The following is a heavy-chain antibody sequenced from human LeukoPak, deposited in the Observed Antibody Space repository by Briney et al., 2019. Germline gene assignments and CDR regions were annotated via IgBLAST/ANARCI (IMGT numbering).Heavy chain of an antibody. CDR1: GGSISISSYY. V-gene: IGHV4-39*07. D-gene: IGHD6-19*01. Sequence: PSETLSLTCTVSGGSISISSYYWAWIRQPPGKGLEWIGRIYYSRSTYYNPSLKSRVTISVDTSKNQFSLKLSSVTAADTAVYYCARASGGSSGWYATGYYYGMDVWGQGTTVTVSS. CDR2: IYYSRST. J-gene: IGHJ6*02. CDR3: ARASGGSSGWYATGYYYGMDV.